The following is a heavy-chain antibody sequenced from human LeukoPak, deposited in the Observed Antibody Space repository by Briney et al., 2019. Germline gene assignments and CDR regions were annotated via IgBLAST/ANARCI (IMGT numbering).Heavy chain of an antibody. CDR1: GGSISSSSYY. CDR2: IYYSGST. V-gene: IGHV4-39*07. Sequence: PSETLSLTCTVSGGSISSSSYYWGWIRQPPGKGLEWIGSIYYSGSTYYNPSLKSRVTISVDTSKNQFSLKLSSVTAADTAVHYCARVRMVATEFDYWGQGTLVTVSS. CDR3: ARVRMVATEFDY. D-gene: IGHD5-12*01. J-gene: IGHJ4*02.